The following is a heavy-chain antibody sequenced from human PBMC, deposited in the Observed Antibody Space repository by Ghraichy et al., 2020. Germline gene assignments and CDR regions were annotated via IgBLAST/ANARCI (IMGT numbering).Heavy chain of an antibody. J-gene: IGHJ5*02. Sequence: SETLSLTCTVSGGSVSSGSYYWSWIRQPPGKGLEWIGYIYYSGSTNYNPSLRSRVTISVDTSKNQFSLKLSSVIAADTAVYYCARDRGDGWFDPWGQGTLVTVSS. D-gene: IGHD3-10*01. V-gene: IGHV4-61*01. CDR2: IYYSGST. CDR1: GGSVSSGSYY. CDR3: ARDRGDGWFDP.